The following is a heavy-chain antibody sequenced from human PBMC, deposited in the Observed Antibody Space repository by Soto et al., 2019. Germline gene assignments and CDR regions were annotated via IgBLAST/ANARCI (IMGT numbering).Heavy chain of an antibody. V-gene: IGHV4-34*01. CDR1: GQSFSGHS. D-gene: IGHD1-1*01. CDR2: INESGST. CDR3: ARGSGIVALPGELEDVNYDY. Sequence: QVQLQQWGAGLVKPSATLSLSCAVYGQSFSGHSWAWIRQPPGKGLEWMGEINESGSTYYNPSLKSRVTISTDTSKNQCSLKLSSVSAADTAAYFCARGSGIVALPGELEDVNYDYWGQGTLVNVSS. J-gene: IGHJ4*02.